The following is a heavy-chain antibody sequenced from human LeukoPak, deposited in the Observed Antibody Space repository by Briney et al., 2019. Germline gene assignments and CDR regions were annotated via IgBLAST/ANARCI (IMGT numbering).Heavy chain of an antibody. CDR1: GFTFSSYG. CDR3: AKVLTVDIDY. V-gene: IGHV3-23*01. D-gene: IGHD5-12*01. J-gene: IGHJ4*02. Sequence: GGSLRLSCAASGFTFSSYGMSWVRQAPGEGLEWVSAISGSGGSTYYADSVKGRFTISRDNSKNTLYLQMNSLRAEDTAVYYCAKVLTVDIDYWGQGTLVTVSS. CDR2: ISGSGGST.